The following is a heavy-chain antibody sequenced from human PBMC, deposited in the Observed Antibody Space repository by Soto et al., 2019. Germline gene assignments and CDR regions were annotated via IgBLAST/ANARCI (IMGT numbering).Heavy chain of an antibody. J-gene: IGHJ4*02. D-gene: IGHD3-22*01. CDR1: GFTFTNAW. CDR2: VQRKSDGGTI. CDR3: TIRLGSSDHDY. Sequence: EVQVVESGGGLVKPGGSLRLSCTASGFTFTNAWTSWVRQAPGKGLEWVGRVQRKSDGGTIQYAAPVKDSFSNSRDDLKNMLYLQMNSLKTEDTAVYYCTIRLGSSDHDYWGQGTLVTVSS. V-gene: IGHV3-15*01.